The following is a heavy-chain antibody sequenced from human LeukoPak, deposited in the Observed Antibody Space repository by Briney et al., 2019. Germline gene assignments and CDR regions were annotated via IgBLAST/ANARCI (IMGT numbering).Heavy chain of an antibody. V-gene: IGHV3-30*02. CDR1: GFTFSSYG. CDR2: IRYDGSNK. D-gene: IGHD3-16*01. Sequence: GGSLRLSCAASGFTFSSYGMHWVRQAPGKGLGWVAFIRYDGSNKYYADSVKGRFTISRDNSKNTLYLQMNNLKAEDTAMYYCVRFMRGTIGGDNWGQGTLVTVSA. CDR3: VRFMRGTIGGDN. J-gene: IGHJ4*02.